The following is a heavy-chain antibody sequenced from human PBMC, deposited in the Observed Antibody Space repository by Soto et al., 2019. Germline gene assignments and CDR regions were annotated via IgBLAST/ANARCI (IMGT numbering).Heavy chain of an antibody. V-gene: IGHV3-23*01. CDR2: SSGSGGTT. D-gene: IGHD5-18*01. CDR1: GFTFRSYA. CDR3: TKDRYRSFVLDTFHH. J-gene: IGHJ4*02. Sequence: EVQLLESGGGLVQPGGSLRLSCAAYGFTFRSYAMNWVRQAPGKGLEWVAGSSGSGGTTYHADSVKGRLNISRDNSKKTLSLEMKRPAAQGTALYYCTKDRYRSFVLDTFHHSGQGALVIVSS.